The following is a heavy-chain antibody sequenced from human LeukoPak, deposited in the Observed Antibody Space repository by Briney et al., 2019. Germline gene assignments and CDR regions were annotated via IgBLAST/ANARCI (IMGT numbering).Heavy chain of an antibody. V-gene: IGHV4-34*01. CDR3: ARDSIGPREGWFDP. CDR1: GFTFSGSA. J-gene: IGHJ5*02. CDR2: INHSGST. Sequence: GSLRLSCAASGFTFSGSAMHWVRQPPGKGLEWIGEINHSGSTNYNPSLKSRVTISVDTSKNQFSLKLSSVTAADTAVYYCARDSIGPREGWFDPWGQGTLVTVSS. D-gene: IGHD2/OR15-2a*01.